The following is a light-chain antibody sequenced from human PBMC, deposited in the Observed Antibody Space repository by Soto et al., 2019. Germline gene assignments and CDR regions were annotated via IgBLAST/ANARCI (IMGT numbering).Light chain of an antibody. Sequence: DIQMTQSPSALSASVGDRVTITCRASQGITNWLAWYQQKPGKAPKLLIYAASSLESGVPSRFSGSGFGTDFTLTISSLQPEDFATYYCQQAKRSPITFGQGTRLEIK. CDR3: QQAKRSPIT. J-gene: IGKJ5*01. V-gene: IGKV1D-12*01. CDR2: AAS. CDR1: QGITNW.